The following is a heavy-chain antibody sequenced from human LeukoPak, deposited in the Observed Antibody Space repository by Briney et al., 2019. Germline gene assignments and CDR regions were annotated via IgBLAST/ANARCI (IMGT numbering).Heavy chain of an antibody. Sequence: GGSLRLSCAASGFTFNNYAMSWVRQAPGKGLEWVSAISGSGGSTHYADSVKGRFTISRDNAKKSLYLEMNNLRAEDTAVYYCATDGAGFDTWGQGVLVTVSS. CDR2: ISGSGGST. CDR1: GFTFNNYA. J-gene: IGHJ5*02. V-gene: IGHV3-23*01. CDR3: ATDGAGFDT.